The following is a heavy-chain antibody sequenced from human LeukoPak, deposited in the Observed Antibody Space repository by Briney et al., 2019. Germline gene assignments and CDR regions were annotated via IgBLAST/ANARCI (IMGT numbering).Heavy chain of an antibody. D-gene: IGHD6-6*01. J-gene: IGHJ3*02. V-gene: IGHV3-21*01. CDR1: GFTFTSYS. Sequence: KPGGSLTLSYAASGFTFTSYSMNWVRPAPGKGLEWVSSISSTGNSTYYADSVKGRFTISRDNAKNTLYLQMNSLRAEDTAVYYCARDGLPAARDIWGQGTMVTVSS. CDR2: ISSTGNST. CDR3: ARDGLPAARDI.